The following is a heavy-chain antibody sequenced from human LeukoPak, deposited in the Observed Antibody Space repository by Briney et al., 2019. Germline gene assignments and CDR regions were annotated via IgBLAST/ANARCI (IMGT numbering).Heavy chain of an antibody. J-gene: IGHJ4*02. CDR2: INHSGST. CDR1: GGSFSGYY. CDR3: ARDVVGATRKRSIDY. Sequence: TSETLSLTCAVYGGSFSGYYWSWIRQPPGKGLEWIGEINHSGSTNYNPSLKSRVTISVDTSKNQFSLKLSSVTAADTAVYYCARDVVGATRKRSIDYWGQGTLVTVSS. D-gene: IGHD1-26*01. V-gene: IGHV4-34*01.